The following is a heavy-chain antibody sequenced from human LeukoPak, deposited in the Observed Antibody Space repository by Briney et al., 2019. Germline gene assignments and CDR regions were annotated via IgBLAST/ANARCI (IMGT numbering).Heavy chain of an antibody. CDR1: GFTFSSYA. D-gene: IGHD6-6*01. Sequence: GGSLRLSCAASGFTFSSYAMTWVRQAPGKGLEWVSAISGSGGRTYYADSVKGRFTISRDNSKNTLYLQMNSLGAEDTAVYYCARSSRLTFDYWGQGTLVTVSS. J-gene: IGHJ4*02. CDR2: ISGSGGRT. V-gene: IGHV3-23*01. CDR3: ARSSRLTFDY.